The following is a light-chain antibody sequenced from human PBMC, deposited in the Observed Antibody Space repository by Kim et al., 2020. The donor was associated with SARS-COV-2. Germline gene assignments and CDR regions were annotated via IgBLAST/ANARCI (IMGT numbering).Light chain of an antibody. V-gene: IGKV3-20*01. CDR2: GAS. CDR1: QSDSNSY. Sequence: APGERATLSCRASQSDSNSYLAWYQQKPGQAPRLLIYGASGRATGIPDRFSGSGSGTDFTFSISRLEPEDFAVYYCQQYGSSPLTFGGGTKVEIK. J-gene: IGKJ4*01. CDR3: QQYGSSPLT.